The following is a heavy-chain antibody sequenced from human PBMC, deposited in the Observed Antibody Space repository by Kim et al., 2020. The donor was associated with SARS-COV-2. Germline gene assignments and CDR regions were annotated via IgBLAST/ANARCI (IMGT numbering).Heavy chain of an antibody. CDR3: ARLRKGGLYYYDSSGPKIYFDY. CDR2: INHSGST. V-gene: IGHV4-34*01. D-gene: IGHD3-22*01. CDR1: GGSFSGYY. Sequence: SETLSLTCAVYGGSFSGYYWSWIRQPPGKGLEWIGEINHSGSTNYNPSLKSRVTISVDTSKNQFSLKLSSVTAADTAVYYCARLRKGGLYYYDSSGPKIYFDYWGQGTLVTVSS. J-gene: IGHJ4*02.